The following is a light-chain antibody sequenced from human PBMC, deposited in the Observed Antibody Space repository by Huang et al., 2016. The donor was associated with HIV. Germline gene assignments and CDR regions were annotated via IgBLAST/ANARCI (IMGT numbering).Light chain of an antibody. CDR3: QQYYNTPYT. V-gene: IGKV1-NL1*01. CDR2: ATS. Sequence: DIQMTQSPSSLSASVGDRVTITCRASQGITKSLVWYQQKPGKAPKLLLFATSRLERGIPSRFSGSGSGTDFTPTISSLQPEDFATYYCQQYYNTPYTFGQGTKLEIK. CDR1: QGITKS. J-gene: IGKJ2*01.